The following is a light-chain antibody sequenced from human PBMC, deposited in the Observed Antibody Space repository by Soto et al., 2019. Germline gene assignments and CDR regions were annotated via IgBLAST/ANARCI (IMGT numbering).Light chain of an antibody. CDR3: QQSYSFPYT. J-gene: IGKJ2*01. CDR2: AAS. V-gene: IGKV1-39*01. Sequence: DIQMTQSPSSLSASVGDRVVITCRPSQTINDYLNWYQQKAGEAPKLLIYAASTLQSGVPSRFSGSESGTDFTLAISSLQPEDFATYFCQQSYSFPYTFGQGTNLVIK. CDR1: QTINDY.